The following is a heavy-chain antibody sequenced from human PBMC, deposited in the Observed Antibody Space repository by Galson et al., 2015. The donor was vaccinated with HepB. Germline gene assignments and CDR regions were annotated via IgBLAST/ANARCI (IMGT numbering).Heavy chain of an antibody. D-gene: IGHD5-24*01. V-gene: IGHV3-30-3*02. CDR3: ASLETRGMTTMPFDY. J-gene: IGHJ4*02. CDR1: GVNFRNYA. Sequence: SLRLDCAASGVNFRNYACHWVRQAQGKGLGGVALISYDGNHKYYAASLKGRFTISRDKSKNALFLQMNNMRGEDTALYYCASLETRGMTTMPFDYWGQGTLVTVSS. CDR2: ISYDGNHK.